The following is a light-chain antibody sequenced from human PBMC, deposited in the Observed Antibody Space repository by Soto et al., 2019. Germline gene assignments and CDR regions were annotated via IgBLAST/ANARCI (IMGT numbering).Light chain of an antibody. V-gene: IGKV3-11*01. CDR2: DAS. CDR1: QSVSSY. Sequence: EIVLTQSPATLSLSPGERVTLSCRASQSVSSYLAWYQHKPGQAPRLLISDASNRATGIPARFSGSGSGTDFTLTISTLEPEDFAVYYCQQRSNWLFTFGPGTRADL. CDR3: QQRSNWLFT. J-gene: IGKJ3*01.